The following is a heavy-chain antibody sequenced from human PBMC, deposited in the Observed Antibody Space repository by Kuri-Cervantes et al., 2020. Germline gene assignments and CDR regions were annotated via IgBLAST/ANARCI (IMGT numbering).Heavy chain of an antibody. CDR3: VKGGYSSSWYESDYYYYYGMDV. V-gene: IGHV3-7*03. D-gene: IGHD6-13*01. CDR2: IKQDGSEK. Sequence: GGSLRLSCAASGFTFSSYWMSWVRQAPGKGLEWVANIKQDGSEKYYVDSVKGRFTISRDNAKNSLYLQMNSLRAEDTALYYCVKGGYSSSWYESDYYYYYGMDVWGQGTTVTVSS. CDR1: GFTFSSYW. J-gene: IGHJ6*02.